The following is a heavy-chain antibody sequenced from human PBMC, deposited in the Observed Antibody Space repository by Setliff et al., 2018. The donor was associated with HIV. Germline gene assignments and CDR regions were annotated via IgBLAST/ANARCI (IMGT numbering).Heavy chain of an antibody. Sequence: SETLSLTCTVSGGSISSYYWSWIRQPPGKGLEWIGYIYYSGTTNYNPSLKSRVTISVDTSKNQFSLKLSSVTAADTAVYYCARGYSSSWYDSWGQGTLVTVSS. CDR2: IYYSGTT. D-gene: IGHD6-13*01. CDR1: GGSISSYY. CDR3: ARGYSSSWYDS. V-gene: IGHV4-59*08. J-gene: IGHJ5*01.